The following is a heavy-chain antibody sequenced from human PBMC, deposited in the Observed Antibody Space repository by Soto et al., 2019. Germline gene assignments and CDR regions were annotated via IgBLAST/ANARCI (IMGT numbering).Heavy chain of an antibody. CDR2: ISSSGST. J-gene: IGHJ4*02. CDR1: GGSISSGGHY. D-gene: IGHD3-22*01. Sequence: QVQLQESGPGLVKPSQTLSLTCTVSGGSISSGGHYWSWIRQHPGKGLEWIGYISSSGSTYYNPSLESRVTISVDTSKNQFSLKLSSVTAADTAVYYCARDALSRDSMWGQGTLVTVSS. CDR3: ARDALSRDSM. V-gene: IGHV4-31*03.